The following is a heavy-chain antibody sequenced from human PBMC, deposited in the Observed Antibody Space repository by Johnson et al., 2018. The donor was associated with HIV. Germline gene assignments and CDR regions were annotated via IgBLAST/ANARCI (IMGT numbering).Heavy chain of an antibody. CDR3: RAAKDSQTHVSIAVVDYRDAFDS. Sequence: VQLVESGGGLVRPGGSLRLSCAASGITVSSNYMSWVRQAPGKGLEWVSSISGGSTYYADSGKGRFTISRDTSKNTLYLQMNSLSAEATAVYYCRAAKDSQTHVSIAVVDYRDAFDSGGQGTMVTVSS. D-gene: IGHD6-19*01. J-gene: IGHJ3*02. V-gene: IGHV3-38-3*01. CDR1: GITVSSNY. CDR2: ISGGST.